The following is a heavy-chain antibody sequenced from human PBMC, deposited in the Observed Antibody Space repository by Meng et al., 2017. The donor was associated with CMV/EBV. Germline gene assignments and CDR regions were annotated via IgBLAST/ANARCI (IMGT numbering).Heavy chain of an antibody. V-gene: IGHV1-2*02. CDR2: INPNSGGT. D-gene: IGHD2-2*01. CDR1: GYTFTVYY. CDR3: ARDHGGVVPAYWFDP. J-gene: IGHJ5*02. Sequence: SANVSCKASGYTFTVYYMHWVRQDPGQGLEWMGWINPNSGGTNYAQKFQGRVTMTRDTSISTAYMELSRLRSDDTAVYYCARDHGGVVPAYWFDPWGQGTLVTVSS.